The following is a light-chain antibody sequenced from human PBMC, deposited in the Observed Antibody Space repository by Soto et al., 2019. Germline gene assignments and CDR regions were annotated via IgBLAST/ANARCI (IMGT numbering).Light chain of an antibody. Sequence: VLTQSPGTLSLSPGERATLSCRASQSVRSIYLGWYQQKSGQAPRLLIYGASSRATGIPDRFSGSGSGTDFTLTISRLEPEDFAVYYCQQYGSLPRTFGGGTKVDIK. CDR1: QSVRSIY. V-gene: IGKV3-20*01. J-gene: IGKJ4*01. CDR2: GAS. CDR3: QQYGSLPRT.